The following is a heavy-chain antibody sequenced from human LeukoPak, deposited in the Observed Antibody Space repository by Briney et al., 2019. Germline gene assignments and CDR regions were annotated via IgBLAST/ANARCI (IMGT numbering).Heavy chain of an antibody. Sequence: GGSLRLSCAASGFSFTDSWMSWVRQPPGKGLEWVVNIKPDGTEKYYVDSPKSRFTVSRENAKNSLYLQMSSLRAEDTAVYYCARVRYGNYFDYWGQGTLVTVSS. V-gene: IGHV3-7*04. CDR3: ARVRYGNYFDY. CDR1: GFSFTDSW. J-gene: IGHJ4*02. CDR2: IKPDGTEK. D-gene: IGHD3-16*02.